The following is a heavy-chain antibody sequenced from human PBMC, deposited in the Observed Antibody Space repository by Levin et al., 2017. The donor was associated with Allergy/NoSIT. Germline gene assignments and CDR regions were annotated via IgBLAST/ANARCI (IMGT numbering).Heavy chain of an antibody. V-gene: IGHV4-34*01. J-gene: IGHJ5*02. CDR3: ARGVRIRFLEWHKGWFDP. D-gene: IGHD3-3*01. CDR1: GGSFSGYY. Sequence: PSETLSLTCAVYGGSFSGYYWSWIRQPPGKGLEWIGEINHIGSTNYNPSLKVRVTISVDTSKNQFSLKLSSVTAADTAVYYCARGVRIRFLEWHKGWFDPWGQGTLVTVSS. CDR2: INHIGST.